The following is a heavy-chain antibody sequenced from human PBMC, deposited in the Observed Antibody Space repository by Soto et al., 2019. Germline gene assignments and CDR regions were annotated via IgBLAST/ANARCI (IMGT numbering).Heavy chain of an antibody. D-gene: IGHD1-26*01. Sequence: QVQLVESGGGVVQPGRSLRLSCAASGFTFSSYAMHWVRQAPGKGLEWVAVISYDGSNKYYADSVKGRFTISRDNSKNTLYLQMNSLRAEDTAVYYCARGVRSGSFHPRDYWGQGTLVTVSS. CDR2: ISYDGSNK. J-gene: IGHJ4*02. CDR1: GFTFSSYA. V-gene: IGHV3-30-3*01. CDR3: ARGVRSGSFHPRDY.